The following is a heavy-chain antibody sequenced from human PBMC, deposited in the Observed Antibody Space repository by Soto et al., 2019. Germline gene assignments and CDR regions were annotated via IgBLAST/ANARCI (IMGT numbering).Heavy chain of an antibody. CDR1: GGTFSSYA. CDR3: ARALTYCGGDCYSGMDY. V-gene: IGHV1-69*01. Sequence: QVQLVQSGAEVQKPGSSVKVSCKASGGTFSSYAISWVRQAPGQGLEWKGGIIPIFGTANYAQKFQGRVTITADESTSTAYMELSSLRSEDTAVYYCARALTYCGGDCYSGMDYWGQGTLVTVSS. J-gene: IGHJ4*02. CDR2: IIPIFGTA. D-gene: IGHD2-21*02.